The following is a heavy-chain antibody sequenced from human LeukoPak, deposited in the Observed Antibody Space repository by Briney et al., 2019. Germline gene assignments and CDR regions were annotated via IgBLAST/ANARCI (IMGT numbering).Heavy chain of an antibody. D-gene: IGHD3-3*01. CDR3: AGGSHPKYDFWSGYFKGCYYYYMDV. CDR2: IYTSGST. Sequence: SETLSLTCTVSGDFITAYYWSWIRQPAGKGLEWIGRIYTSGSTNYNPSLKSRVTMSVDTSKNQFSLKLSSVTAADTAVYYCAGGSHPKYDFWSGYFKGCYYYYMDVWGKGTTVTVSS. J-gene: IGHJ6*03. V-gene: IGHV4-4*07. CDR1: GDFITAYY.